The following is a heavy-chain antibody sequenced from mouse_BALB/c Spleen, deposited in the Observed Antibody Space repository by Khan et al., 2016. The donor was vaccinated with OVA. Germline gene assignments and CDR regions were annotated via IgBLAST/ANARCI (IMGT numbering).Heavy chain of an antibody. D-gene: IGHD2-3*01. CDR2: ISTYSGST. CDR3: ARPAYDGYYDY. CDR1: GCTFTDYA. V-gene: IGHV1S137*01. Sequence: QVQLKQSGPELVRPGVSVKISCKGSGCTFTDYAMYWVKQSHAKSLEWIGLISTYSGSTNYNQKFKGKVTMTVDKSSSAAYMELARLTSEDSAIYYCARPAYDGYYDYWGQGTALTVSS. J-gene: IGHJ2*01.